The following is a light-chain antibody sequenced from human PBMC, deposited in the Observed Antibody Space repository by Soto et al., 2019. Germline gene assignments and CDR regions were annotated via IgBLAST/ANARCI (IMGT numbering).Light chain of an antibody. Sequence: QSVLTQPPSVSAAPGQKVTISCSGSSSNIGNNYVSWYQQLPGTAPKLLIYENNKRPSGIPDRFSGSKSGTSATLGITGLQTGDEADYYCGPWDSSLSAGVVGTGTKVTVL. J-gene: IGLJ1*01. CDR2: ENN. CDR1: SSNIGNNY. CDR3: GPWDSSLSAGV. V-gene: IGLV1-51*02.